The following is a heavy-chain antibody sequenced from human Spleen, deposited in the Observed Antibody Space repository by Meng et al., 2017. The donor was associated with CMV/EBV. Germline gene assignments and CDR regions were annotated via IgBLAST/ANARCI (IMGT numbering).Heavy chain of an antibody. CDR3: AKGSKWVDP. CDR2: GFTDSSKK. CDR1: GFIFSDYS. Sequence: RLDCATSGFIFSDYSMTWVRQAPGKGLEWVSVGFTDSSKKYYGDSVKGRFTISRDDSRNMVYLQMNSLRADDTAVYYCAKGSKWVDPWGQGTLVTVSS. D-gene: IGHD3-10*01. J-gene: IGHJ5*02. V-gene: IGHV3-23*03.